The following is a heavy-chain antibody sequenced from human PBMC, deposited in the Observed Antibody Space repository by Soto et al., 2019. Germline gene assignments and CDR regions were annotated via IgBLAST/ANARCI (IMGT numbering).Heavy chain of an antibody. CDR1: GFTFSSYA. CDR2: VSGGGGST. Sequence: EVQLLESGGGLVQPGGSLRLSCAASGFTFSSYAMSWVRQAPGRGLEWVSAVSGGGGSTNYADSVKGRFTISRDNSKNTLYLQMNSLRAEDTAVYYCAKDVDTYPVYFQHWGQGTLVTVSS. CDR3: AKDVDTYPVYFQH. J-gene: IGHJ1*01. D-gene: IGHD5-18*01. V-gene: IGHV3-23*01.